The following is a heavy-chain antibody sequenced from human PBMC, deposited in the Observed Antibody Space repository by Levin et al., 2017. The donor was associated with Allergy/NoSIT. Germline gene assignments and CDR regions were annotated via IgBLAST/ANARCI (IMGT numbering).Heavy chain of an antibody. CDR3: ADVGRSYDLDV. CDR2: ITNKGRSYTS. Sequence: LSLTCAGSGFIFSDHYIDWVRQAPGKGLEWVGRITNKGRSYTSEYAASVKGRFTISRDDSKNSVYLQMNSLKTEDTAVYYCADVGRSYDLDVWGQGTTVTVSS. J-gene: IGHJ6*02. V-gene: IGHV3-72*01. D-gene: IGHD1-26*01. CDR1: GFIFSDHY.